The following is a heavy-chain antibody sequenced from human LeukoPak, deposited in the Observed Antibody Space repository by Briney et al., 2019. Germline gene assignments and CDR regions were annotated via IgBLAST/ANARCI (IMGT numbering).Heavy chain of an antibody. Sequence: PSETLSLTCTVSGGSISSYYWSWIRQPPGKGLEWIGYIYYSGSTNYNPSLKSRVTISVDTSKNQFSLKLSSVTAADTAVYYCARSSEWEPFDYWGQGTLVTVSS. V-gene: IGHV4-59*01. CDR2: IYYSGST. CDR1: GGSISSYY. CDR3: ARSSEWEPFDY. J-gene: IGHJ4*02. D-gene: IGHD1-26*01.